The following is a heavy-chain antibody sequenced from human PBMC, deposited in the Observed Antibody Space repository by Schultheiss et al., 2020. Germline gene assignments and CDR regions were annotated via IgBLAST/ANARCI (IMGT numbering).Heavy chain of an antibody. D-gene: IGHD5-18*01. Sequence: ASVKVSCKASGYTFTSYDINWVRQATGQGLEWMGWMNPNSGNTGYAQKFQGRVTMTRNTSISTAYMELSSLRSEDTAVYYCAKVYSYGRGYFDYWGQGTLVTVSS. V-gene: IGHV1-8*01. J-gene: IGHJ4*02. CDR2: MNPNSGNT. CDR3: AKVYSYGRGYFDY. CDR1: GYTFTSYD.